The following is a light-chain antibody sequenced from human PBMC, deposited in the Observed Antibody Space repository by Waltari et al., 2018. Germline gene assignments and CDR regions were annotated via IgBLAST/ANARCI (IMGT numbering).Light chain of an antibody. V-gene: IGLV2-14*03. CDR2: GVY. J-gene: IGLJ2*01. CDR1: SRDIGGYNY. CDR3: CSYTSISTVV. Sequence: QSALTPPASVSGSPGQSITISCTGSSRDIGGYNYVSLYQQYPGKAPKVFIYGVYNRPSGVSDRFSGSKLDNTASLTISGLRAEDEAAYFCCSYTSISTVVFGGGTKVTVL.